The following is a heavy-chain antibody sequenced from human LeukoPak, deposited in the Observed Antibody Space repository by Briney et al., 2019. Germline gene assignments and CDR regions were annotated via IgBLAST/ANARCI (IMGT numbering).Heavy chain of an antibody. D-gene: IGHD3-22*01. Sequence: PSETLTLTCAVYGGSFSGHYWSWIRQPPGKGLEWIGEINHSGSTNYNPSLKSRVTISVDTSKNQFSLKVISVTAADTAVYYCARVDYYDSSGSVDGFDVWGQGTMVTVSS. V-gene: IGHV4-34*01. CDR2: INHSGST. CDR3: ARVDYYDSSGSVDGFDV. CDR1: GGSFSGHY. J-gene: IGHJ3*01.